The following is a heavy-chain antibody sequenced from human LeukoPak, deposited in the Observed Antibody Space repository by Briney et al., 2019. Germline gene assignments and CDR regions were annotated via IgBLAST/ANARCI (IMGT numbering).Heavy chain of an antibody. J-gene: IGHJ3*02. CDR3: AKDLDSSGNFWGTDAFDI. V-gene: IGHV3-23*01. D-gene: IGHD3-22*01. CDR1: GFTFSSYA. Sequence: GGSLRLSCAASGFTFSSYAMSWVHQAPGKGLEWVSAISGSGGSTYYVDSVKGRFTISRDNSKNTLYLQMNSLRAEDTAVYYCAKDLDSSGNFWGTDAFDIWGQGTMVTVSS. CDR2: ISGSGGST.